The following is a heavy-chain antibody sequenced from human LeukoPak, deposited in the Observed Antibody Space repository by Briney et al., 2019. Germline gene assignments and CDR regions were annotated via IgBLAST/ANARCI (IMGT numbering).Heavy chain of an antibody. V-gene: IGHV4-59*12. J-gene: IGHJ4*02. CDR2: IYYSGST. D-gene: IGHD6-6*01. CDR1: GGSISNYY. Sequence: SETLSLTCTVSGGSISNYYWSWIRQPPGKGLEWIGYIYYSGSTNYNPSLKSRVTISVDTSKNQFSLKLSSVTAADTAVYYCARVQYSSSVDSWGQGTLVTVSS. CDR3: ARVQYSSSVDS.